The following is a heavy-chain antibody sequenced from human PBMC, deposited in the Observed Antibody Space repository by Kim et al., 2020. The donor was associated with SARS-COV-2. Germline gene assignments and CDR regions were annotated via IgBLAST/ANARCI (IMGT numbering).Heavy chain of an antibody. D-gene: IGHD3-22*01. Sequence: ASVKVSCKASGYTFTKNYIHWVRLAPGQGLEWMGIMNPSAGVTKYAQKLQGRVTVTRDTSTSTVYMELSSLRSEDTAVYYCAREGQAGSYDSSNYNFDYW. V-gene: IGHV1-46*01. CDR2: MNPSAGVT. CDR3: AREGQAGSYDSSNYNFDY. J-gene: IGHJ4*01. CDR1: GYTFTKNY.